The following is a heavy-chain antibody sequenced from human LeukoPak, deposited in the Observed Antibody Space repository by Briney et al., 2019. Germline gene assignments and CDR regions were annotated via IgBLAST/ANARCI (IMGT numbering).Heavy chain of an antibody. Sequence: SETLSLTCSVSGYSISSGYYWVCIRPPPGKGLDWIGSIYHSGNTYYNPSLKSRVTVSVDTSKNQFSLKLTSVTAADTAVYYCARAGYTYGYFDYWGQGALVTVSS. V-gene: IGHV4-38-2*02. D-gene: IGHD5-18*01. CDR1: GYSISSGYY. CDR3: ARAGYTYGYFDY. CDR2: IYHSGNT. J-gene: IGHJ4*02.